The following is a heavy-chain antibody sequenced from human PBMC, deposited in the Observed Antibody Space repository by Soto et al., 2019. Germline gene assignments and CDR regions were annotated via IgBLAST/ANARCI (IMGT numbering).Heavy chain of an antibody. D-gene: IGHD1-26*01. V-gene: IGHV1-69*01. J-gene: IGHJ6*02. CDR1: GGTFSSYA. CDR2: IIPIFGTA. CDR3: ARGRIVVATRGHYYYCMDV. Sequence: QVQLVQSGAEVKKPGSSVKVSCKASGGTFSSYAISWVRQAPGQGLEWMGGIIPIFGTANYAQKFQGRVTITADESTSTAYMELSSLRSEDTAVYYCARGRIVVATRGHYYYCMDVWGQGTTVTVSS.